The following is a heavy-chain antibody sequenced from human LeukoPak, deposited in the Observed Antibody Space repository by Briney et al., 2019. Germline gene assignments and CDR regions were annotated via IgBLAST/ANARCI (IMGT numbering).Heavy chain of an antibody. CDR2: IYYTGT. Sequence: SETLSLTCTVSGGSVSNYYWSWIRQSPGKGLEWIGYIYYTGTSYNPSLKSRVTISADTSKNQFSLKLYSVTAADTAVYYCATRKLGNDYWGQGTLVTVSS. CDR3: ATRKLGNDY. J-gene: IGHJ4*02. V-gene: IGHV4-59*02. D-gene: IGHD7-27*01. CDR1: GGSVSNYY.